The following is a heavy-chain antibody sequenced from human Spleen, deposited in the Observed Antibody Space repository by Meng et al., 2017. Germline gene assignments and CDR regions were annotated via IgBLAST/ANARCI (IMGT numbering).Heavy chain of an antibody. CDR1: GFTFSNYA. Sequence: GESLKISCAASGFTFSNYAMSWVRQPPGKGLEWVSGISDSRGNTYYADSVKGRFTISRDNANNTLYLQMNSLRAEDTAVYYCARYRNFDYWGQGTLVTVSS. V-gene: IGHV3-23*01. D-gene: IGHD2-15*01. J-gene: IGHJ4*02. CDR3: ARYRNFDY. CDR2: ISDSRGNT.